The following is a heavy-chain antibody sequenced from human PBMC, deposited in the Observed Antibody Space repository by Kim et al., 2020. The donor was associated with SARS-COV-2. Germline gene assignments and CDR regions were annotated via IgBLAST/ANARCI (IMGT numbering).Heavy chain of an antibody. CDR2: ISSSSSYI. V-gene: IGHV3-21*01. J-gene: IGHJ6*02. CDR1: GFTFSSYS. Sequence: GGSLRLSCAASGFTFSSYSMNWVRQAPGKGLEWVSSISSSSSYIYYADSVKGRFTISRDNAKNSLYLQMNSLRAEDTAVYYCARVPEDYCSGGSCHGGMDVWGQGTTVTVSS. CDR3: ARVPEDYCSGGSCHGGMDV. D-gene: IGHD2-15*01.